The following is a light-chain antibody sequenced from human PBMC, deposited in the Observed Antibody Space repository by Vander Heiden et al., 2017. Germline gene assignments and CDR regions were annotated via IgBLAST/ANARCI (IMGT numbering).Light chain of an antibody. CDR1: TSTIAAGYD. CDR3: QSYDSSLGGHVV. Sequence: QSVLTQPPSVSGAPGQRVTISCTGSTSTIAAGYDLHWYQQLPGTAPKLLIYDNINRPSRVPDRFSGSKSGTSASLAITGLQAEDEADYYCQSYDSSLGGHVVFGGGTKLTVL. J-gene: IGLJ2*01. V-gene: IGLV1-40*01. CDR2: DNI.